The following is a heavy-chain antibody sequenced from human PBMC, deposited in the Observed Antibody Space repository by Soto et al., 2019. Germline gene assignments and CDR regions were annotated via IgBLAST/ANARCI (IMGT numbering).Heavy chain of an antibody. CDR3: ARNHGDYGVFDY. CDR1: GGSISSSSYY. V-gene: IGHV4-39*01. D-gene: IGHD4-17*01. J-gene: IGHJ4*02. CDR2: IYYSGST. Sequence: QLQLQESGPGLVKPSETLSLTCTVSGGSISSSSYYWGWIRQPPGKGLEWIGSIYYSGSTYYNPALKSRVTISVDTSKNQFSLKLSSVTAADTAVYYCARNHGDYGVFDYWGQGTLVTVSS.